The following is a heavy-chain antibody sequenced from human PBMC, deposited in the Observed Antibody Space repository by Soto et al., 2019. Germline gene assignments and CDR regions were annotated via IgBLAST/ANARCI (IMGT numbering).Heavy chain of an antibody. CDR3: AGYYDFWSGYYRTNYYYYGMDV. J-gene: IGHJ6*02. V-gene: IGHV1-18*01. CDR2: ISTYNGDT. CDR1: GYTFTRSG. D-gene: IGHD3-3*01. Sequence: ASVKVSCKASGYTFTRSGISWVRQAPGQGLEWMGWISTYNGDTNYAQTFQGRVTMTTDTSTSTAYMELSSLRSEDTAVYYCAGYYDFWSGYYRTNYYYYGMDVWGQGTTVTVSS.